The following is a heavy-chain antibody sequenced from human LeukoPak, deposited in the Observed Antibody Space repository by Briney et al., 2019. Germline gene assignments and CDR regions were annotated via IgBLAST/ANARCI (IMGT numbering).Heavy chain of an antibody. Sequence: ASVKVSCKASGYTFTSYYLHWVRQAPGQGLEWMGWIKPSSGGTNYAQNFQGRVTMTRDTSTNTAYMELSRLRSDDTAVYYCARDLMVRGPMDVWGKGTTVTVSS. CDR3: ARDLMVRGPMDV. J-gene: IGHJ6*03. CDR1: GYTFTSYY. CDR2: IKPSSGGT. D-gene: IGHD3-10*01. V-gene: IGHV1-2*02.